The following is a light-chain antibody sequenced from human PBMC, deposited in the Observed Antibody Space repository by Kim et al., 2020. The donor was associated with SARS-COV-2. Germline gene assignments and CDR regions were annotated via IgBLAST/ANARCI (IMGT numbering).Light chain of an antibody. V-gene: IGKV1-16*02. J-gene: IGKJ4*01. CDR3: HQYNSYPLT. Sequence: ASIGDRVTITVVARQDITTHLAWFQHKPGEAPKSLIYAASPLQSGVPSKFSGSGSGADFTLSISSLQPEDFATYYCHQYNSYPLTFGGGTKVDIK. CDR1: QDITTH. CDR2: AAS.